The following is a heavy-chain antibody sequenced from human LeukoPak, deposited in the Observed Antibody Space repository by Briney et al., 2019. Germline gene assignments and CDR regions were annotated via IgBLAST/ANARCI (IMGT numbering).Heavy chain of an antibody. CDR1: GYTFTTYA. J-gene: IGHJ3*02. CDR3: PRSGVVTAEHAFDI. D-gene: IGHD2-21*02. CDR2: IIPIFGTT. Sequence: SVKVSCKASGYTFTTYAMNWVRQAPGQGLEWMGGIIPIFGTTNYAQKFQGRVTITADKSTSTAYMERSNQRSEDTAMYYCPRSGVVTAEHAFDIWGQGTMVTVSS. V-gene: IGHV1-69*06.